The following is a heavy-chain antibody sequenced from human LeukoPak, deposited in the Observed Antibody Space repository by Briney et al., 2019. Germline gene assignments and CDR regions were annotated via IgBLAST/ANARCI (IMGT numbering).Heavy chain of an antibody. V-gene: IGHV1-2*02. J-gene: IGHJ5*02. D-gene: IGHD3-22*01. Sequence: ASVRVSCKASGYTFTGYYMHWVQQAPGQGLEWMGWINPNSGGTNYAQKFQGRVTMTRDTSISTAYMELSRLRSDDTAVYYCARHRYYDSSGYYYLWGQGTLVTVSS. CDR3: ARHRYYDSSGYYYL. CDR1: GYTFTGYY. CDR2: INPNSGGT.